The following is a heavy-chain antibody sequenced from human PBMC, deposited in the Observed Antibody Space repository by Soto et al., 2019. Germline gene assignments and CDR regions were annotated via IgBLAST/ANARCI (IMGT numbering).Heavy chain of an antibody. CDR2: MNPNSGNT. V-gene: IGHV1-8*01. Sequence: QVQLVQSGAEVKKPGASVKVSCKASGYTFTSYDINWVRQATGQGLEWMGWMNPNSGNTGYAQKFQGRVTMTRNNSISTAYMELSSLRSEDTAVYYCARLYSSSWSYFYYYYMDVWGKGTTVTVSS. CDR3: ARLYSSSWSYFYYYYMDV. J-gene: IGHJ6*03. CDR1: GYTFTSYD. D-gene: IGHD6-13*01.